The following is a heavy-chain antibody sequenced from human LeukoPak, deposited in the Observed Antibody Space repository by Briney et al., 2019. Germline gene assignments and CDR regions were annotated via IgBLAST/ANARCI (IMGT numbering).Heavy chain of an antibody. V-gene: IGHV3-23*01. CDR3: AKGAAAGKVDWFDP. J-gene: IGHJ5*02. D-gene: IGHD6-13*01. CDR2: ITGYGAT. CDR1: GFTFSNFA. Sequence: GGSLRLSCAASGFTFSNFAMMWVRQAPGTGLQWVSTITGYGATFYADSGRGRLTIFRDTSMNTLFLQMNSLGAEDTAVYYCAKGAAAGKVDWFDPWGQGTLVTVSS.